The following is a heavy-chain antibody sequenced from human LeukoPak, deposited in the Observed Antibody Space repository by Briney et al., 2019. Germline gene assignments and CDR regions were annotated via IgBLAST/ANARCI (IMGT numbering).Heavy chain of an antibody. V-gene: IGHV3-30*18. Sequence: PGGSLRLSCAASGFTFSSYWMSWVRQAPGKGLEWVAVISYDGSNKYYADSVKGRFTISRDNSKNTLYLQMNSLRAEDTAVYYCAKDLGSTMVRGYFDYWGQGTLVTVSS. CDR2: ISYDGSNK. D-gene: IGHD3-10*01. CDR1: GFTFSSYW. J-gene: IGHJ4*02. CDR3: AKDLGSTMVRGYFDY.